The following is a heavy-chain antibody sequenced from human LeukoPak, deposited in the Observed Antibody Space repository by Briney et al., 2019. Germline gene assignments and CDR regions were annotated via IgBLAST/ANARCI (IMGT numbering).Heavy chain of an antibody. CDR1: GGSISGHY. J-gene: IGHJ1*01. V-gene: IGHV4-59*08. D-gene: IGHD3-10*01. CDR2: IYYSGKT. Sequence: SETLSLTCAVSGGSISGHYWSWIRQPPGKGLEWIGYIYYSGKTYYGSSLRSRVTISVDTSKNQFSLKLSSVTAADTAVYYCARQIGFITMVRGVTAEYFQHWGQGTLVTVSS. CDR3: ARQIGFITMVRGVTAEYFQH.